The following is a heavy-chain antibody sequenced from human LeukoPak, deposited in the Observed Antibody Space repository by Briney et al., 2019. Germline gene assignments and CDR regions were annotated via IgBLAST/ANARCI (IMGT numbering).Heavy chain of an antibody. CDR2: FDPEDGET. CDR1: GYTLTELS. V-gene: IGHV1-24*01. D-gene: IGHD1-7*01. Sequence: ASVKVSCKVSGYTLTELSMHWVRQAPGKGLEWMGGFDPEDGETIYAQKFQGRVTMTEDTSTDTAYMELSSLRSEDTAVYYCATGLGTGTTKDAFDIWGQGTMVTVSS. CDR3: ATGLGTGTTKDAFDI. J-gene: IGHJ3*02.